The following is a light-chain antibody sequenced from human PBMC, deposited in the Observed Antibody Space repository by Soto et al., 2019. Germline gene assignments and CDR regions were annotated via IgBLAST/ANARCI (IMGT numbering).Light chain of an antibody. Sequence: QSALTQPASVSGSPGQSITISCTGTSSDVGAYNYVSWYQLHPGKAPKLMIYEVSNRPSGVSNRFSGSKSGNTASLTISGLQAEDEADYYCSSYTSSSTLYVFGTGTQLTVL. CDR2: EVS. CDR1: SSDVGAYNY. J-gene: IGLJ1*01. CDR3: SSYTSSSTLYV. V-gene: IGLV2-14*01.